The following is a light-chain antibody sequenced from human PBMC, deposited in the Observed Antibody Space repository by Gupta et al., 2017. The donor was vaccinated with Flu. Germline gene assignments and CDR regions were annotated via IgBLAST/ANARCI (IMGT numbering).Light chain of an antibody. CDR2: EAS. CDR1: QSISSW. V-gene: IGKV1-5*03. CDR3: QQYNSYSHT. J-gene: IGKJ2*01. Sequence: SQLIQSPSTLPASVGDRVTITCRASQSISSWLAWYQQKTGKAPKLLIYEASSLESGVPSRFSGSGSGTEFTLTISSLQPDDFATYYCQQYNSYSHTFGQGTKLEIK.